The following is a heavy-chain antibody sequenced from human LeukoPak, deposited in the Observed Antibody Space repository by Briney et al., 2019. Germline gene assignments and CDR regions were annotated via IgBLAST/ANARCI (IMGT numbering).Heavy chain of an antibody. D-gene: IGHD3-22*01. CDR1: GFTFSDYY. V-gene: IGHV3-11*01. CDR2: ISSSATTI. J-gene: IGHJ4*02. Sequence: GGSLRLSCAASGFTFSDYYMSWIRQAPGKGLEWVSYISSSATTIYYADSVKGRFTISRDNAKNSLYLQMNSLRAEDTAVYYCARYYYDSSGYYYFDYWGQGTLVTVSS. CDR3: ARYYYDSSGYYYFDY.